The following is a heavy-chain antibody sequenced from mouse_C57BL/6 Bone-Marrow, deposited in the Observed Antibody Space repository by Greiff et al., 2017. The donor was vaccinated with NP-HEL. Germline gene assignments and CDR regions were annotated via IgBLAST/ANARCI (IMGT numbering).Heavy chain of an antibody. J-gene: IGHJ1*03. D-gene: IGHD3-3*01. CDR3: ARRGLWYFDV. V-gene: IGHV1-82*01. CDR2: IYPGDGDT. Sequence: QVQLKESGPELVKPGASVKISCKASGYAFSSSWMNWVKQRPGKGLEWIGRIYPGDGDTNYNGKFKGKATLTADKSSSTAYMQLSSLTSEDSAVYFCARRGLWYFDVWGTGTTVTVSS. CDR1: GYAFSSSW.